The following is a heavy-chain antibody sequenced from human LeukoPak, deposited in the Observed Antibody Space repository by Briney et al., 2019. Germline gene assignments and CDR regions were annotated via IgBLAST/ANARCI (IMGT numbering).Heavy chain of an antibody. D-gene: IGHD6-19*01. Sequence: ASVKVSCKASGYTFTGYYMHWVRQAPGQGLEWMGWLNPDSGGTTYAQKFQGGVTMTRDTSTSTAYMELSRLTSDDTAVYYCARPNRVETVAATGFDYWGQGTLITVSS. CDR2: LNPDSGGT. J-gene: IGHJ4*02. CDR1: GYTFTGYY. V-gene: IGHV1-2*02. CDR3: ARPNRVETVAATGFDY.